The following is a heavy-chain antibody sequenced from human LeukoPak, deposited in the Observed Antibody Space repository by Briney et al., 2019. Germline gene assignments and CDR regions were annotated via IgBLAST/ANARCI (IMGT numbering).Heavy chain of an antibody. CDR2: ISGSGGST. CDR1: GFTFSSYA. J-gene: IGHJ3*02. V-gene: IGHV3-23*01. Sequence: GGSLRLSCAASGFTFSSYAVSWVRQAPGKGLEWVSAISGSGGSTYYADSVKGRFTISRDNSKNTLYLQMNSLRAEDTAVYYCAKDLIVVVNTGAFGIWGQGTMVTVSS. D-gene: IGHD2-21*01. CDR3: AKDLIVVVNTGAFGI.